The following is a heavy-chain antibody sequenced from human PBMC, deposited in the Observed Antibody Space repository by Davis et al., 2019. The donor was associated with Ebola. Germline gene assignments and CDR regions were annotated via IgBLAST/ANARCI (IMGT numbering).Heavy chain of an antibody. J-gene: IGHJ4*02. V-gene: IGHV4-34*01. Sequence: PSETLSLTCAVYGGSFSGYYWSWIRQPPGKGLEWIGEINHSGSTNYNPSLKSRVTISVDTSKNQFSLKLSSVTAADTAVYYCARVSPATAAFDYWGQGTLVTVSS. CDR2: INHSGST. D-gene: IGHD2-2*01. CDR3: ARVSPATAAFDY. CDR1: GGSFSGYY.